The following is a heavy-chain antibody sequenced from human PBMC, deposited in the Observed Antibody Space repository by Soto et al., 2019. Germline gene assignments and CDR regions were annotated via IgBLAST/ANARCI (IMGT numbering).Heavy chain of an antibody. D-gene: IGHD3-10*01. Sequence: LSLTCAVYGGSFSGYYWSWIRQPPGKGLEWIGEINHSGGTNYNPSLKSRVTISVDTSKNQFSLKLSSVTAADTAVYYCARATSYYGSGSYGMDVWGQGTTVTVSS. CDR3: ARATSYYGSGSYGMDV. CDR1: GGSFSGYY. V-gene: IGHV4-34*01. CDR2: INHSGGT. J-gene: IGHJ6*02.